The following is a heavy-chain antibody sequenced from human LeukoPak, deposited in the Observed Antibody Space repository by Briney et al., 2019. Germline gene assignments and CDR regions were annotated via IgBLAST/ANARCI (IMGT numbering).Heavy chain of an antibody. V-gene: IGHV4-59*01. CDR1: GGSISSYY. CDR2: IYYSGST. Sequence: SETLSLTCTVSGGSISSYYWSWIRQPPGKGLEWIGYIYYSGSTNYNPSLKSRVTISVDTSKNQFSLKLSSVTAADTAVYFCAREGIAAAGTDYYYGMDVWGKGTTVTVSS. J-gene: IGHJ6*04. CDR3: AREGIAAAGTDYYYGMDV. D-gene: IGHD6-13*01.